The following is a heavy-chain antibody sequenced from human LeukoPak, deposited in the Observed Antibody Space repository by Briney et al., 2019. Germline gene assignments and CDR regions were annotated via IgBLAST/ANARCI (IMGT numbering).Heavy chain of an antibody. V-gene: IGHV3-23*01. Sequence: GGSLRLACAASGCTFSSYAMSWVRQAPGKGLEWVSAISGSGGSTYYADSVKGRFTISRDNSKNTLYLQMNSLRAEDTAVYYCARGLIVGASPIPDYWGQGTLVTVSS. CDR2: ISGSGGST. CDR3: ARGLIVGASPIPDY. CDR1: GCTFSSYA. D-gene: IGHD1-26*01. J-gene: IGHJ4*02.